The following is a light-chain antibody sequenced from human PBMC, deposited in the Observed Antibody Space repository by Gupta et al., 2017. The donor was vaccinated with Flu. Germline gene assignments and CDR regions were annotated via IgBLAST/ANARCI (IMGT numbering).Light chain of an antibody. CDR1: QDLGSW. CDR3: LQAKGFPLT. Sequence: PSTVSASVGDRVTITCRASQDLGSWVAWYQQKSGKAPKVLIHAASSLETGVPSRFSGSGYGTDFTLSISSLQPEDFATYFCLQAKGFPLTFGGGTKVEMK. V-gene: IGKV1-12*01. J-gene: IGKJ4*01. CDR2: AAS.